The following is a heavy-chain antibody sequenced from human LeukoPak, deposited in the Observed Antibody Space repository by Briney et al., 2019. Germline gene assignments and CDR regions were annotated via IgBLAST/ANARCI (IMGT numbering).Heavy chain of an antibody. D-gene: IGHD3-22*01. J-gene: IGHJ4*02. Sequence: ASVKVSCKASGYTFTSYGIGWVRQAPGQGLKWMGWINTYNGNTNYAQKLQGRVTMTTDTSTSTAYMELRSLRSDDTAVYYCARAIPAHSSDNPLNDYWGQGTLVTVSS. V-gene: IGHV1-18*01. CDR2: INTYNGNT. CDR1: GYTFTSYG. CDR3: ARAIPAHSSDNPLNDY.